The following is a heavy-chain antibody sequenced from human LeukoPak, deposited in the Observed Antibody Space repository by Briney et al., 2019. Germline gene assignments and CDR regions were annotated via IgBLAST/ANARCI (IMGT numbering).Heavy chain of an antibody. CDR3: ARGDDTAMVWFDP. CDR1: GGTFSSYA. Sequence: SVKVSCKASGGTFSSYAISWVRQAPGQGLEWMGRIIPILGIANYAQKFQGRVTITADKSTSTAYMELSSLRSEDTAVYYCARGDDTAMVWFDPWGQGTLVTVSS. CDR2: IIPILGIA. J-gene: IGHJ5*02. D-gene: IGHD5-18*01. V-gene: IGHV1-69*04.